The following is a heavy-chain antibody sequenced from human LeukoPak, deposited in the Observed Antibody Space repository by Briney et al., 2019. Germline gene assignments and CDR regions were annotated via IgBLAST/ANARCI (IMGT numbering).Heavy chain of an antibody. Sequence: PSETLSLTCGVYGGSFNGYYWSWIRQPPGKGLEWIGEINHSGSTNYNPSLKSRVTISVDMSKNQFSLKLSSVTAADTAVYYCARRQYVGNWFDPWGQGTLVTVSS. D-gene: IGHD3-10*02. CDR3: ARRQYVGNWFDP. J-gene: IGHJ5*02. V-gene: IGHV4-34*01. CDR2: INHSGST. CDR1: GGSFNGYY.